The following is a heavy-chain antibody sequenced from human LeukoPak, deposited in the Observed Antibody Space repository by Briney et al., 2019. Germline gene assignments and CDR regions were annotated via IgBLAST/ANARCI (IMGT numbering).Heavy chain of an antibody. CDR2: ISYDGSNK. V-gene: IGHV3-30-3*01. CDR1: GFTFSSYA. Sequence: GRSLRLSCAASGFTFSSYAMHWVRQAPGKGLEWVAVISYDGSNKYYADSVKGRFTISRDNAKNSLYLQMNSLRAEDTAVYYCARDPYYYGSGSPDYWGQGTLVTVSS. D-gene: IGHD3-10*01. CDR3: ARDPYYYGSGSPDY. J-gene: IGHJ4*02.